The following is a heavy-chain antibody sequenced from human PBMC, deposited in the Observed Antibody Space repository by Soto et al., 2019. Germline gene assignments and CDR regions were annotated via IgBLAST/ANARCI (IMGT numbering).Heavy chain of an antibody. Sequence: QVQLVQSGAEVKKPGSSVKVSCKTSGGLFSVFSFNWVRQAPGQGLEWMGGVLPITGSTDYAQKFQGRITITADRSTSTIYMELSRLTSDDTANYYCATIRVRGGPLRFDDGGQGTLISVSS. CDR2: VLPITGST. D-gene: IGHD5-12*01. V-gene: IGHV1-69*06. J-gene: IGHJ4*01. CDR3: ATIRVRGGPLRFDD. CDR1: GGLFSVFS.